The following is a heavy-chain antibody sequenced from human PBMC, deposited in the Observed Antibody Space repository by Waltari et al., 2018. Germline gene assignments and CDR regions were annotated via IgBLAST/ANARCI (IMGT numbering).Heavy chain of an antibody. CDR2: ISGSGDSP. CDR1: EFTFSNYA. CDR3: ATGTGYSSGWYVDY. J-gene: IGHJ4*02. D-gene: IGHD6-19*01. V-gene: IGHV3-23*01. Sequence: EVQLLESGGGLAQPGGSLRLSCEASEFTFSNYAMSWVRQAPGKGLEWISGISGSGDSPYYADSLTGRFTISRDNSKNTLYLQMNSLRAEDTAVYYCATGTGYSSGWYVDYWGQGTLVTVSS.